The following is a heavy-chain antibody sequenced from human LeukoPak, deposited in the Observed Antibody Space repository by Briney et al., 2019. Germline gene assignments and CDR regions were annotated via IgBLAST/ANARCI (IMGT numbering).Heavy chain of an antibody. D-gene: IGHD6-19*01. CDR1: GFTLSIYG. Sequence: GGSLRLSCATSGFTLSIYGMHWVRQAPGKGLEWVAFIRYDGTSQYYTDSVKGRFTISRDNSMNTMYLQMNSLRAEDTAVYYCAKVGFGWYQIDYWGQGTLVTVSS. CDR2: IRYDGTSQ. CDR3: AKVGFGWYQIDY. V-gene: IGHV3-30*02. J-gene: IGHJ4*02.